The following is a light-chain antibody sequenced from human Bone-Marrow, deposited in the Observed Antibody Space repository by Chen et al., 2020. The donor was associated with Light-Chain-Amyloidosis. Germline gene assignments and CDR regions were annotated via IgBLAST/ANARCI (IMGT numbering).Light chain of an antibody. J-gene: IGLJ3*02. CDR1: NIGSTS. Sequence: SYVLTQPSSVSVAPGQTATIACGGNNIGSTSVHWYQQTPGQAPLLVVYDDSDRPSGIPERVSGSTSGNTATLTISGVEAGDEADYYCQVWDGSSDRPVFGGGTKLTVL. CDR2: DDS. CDR3: QVWDGSSDRPV. V-gene: IGLV3-21*02.